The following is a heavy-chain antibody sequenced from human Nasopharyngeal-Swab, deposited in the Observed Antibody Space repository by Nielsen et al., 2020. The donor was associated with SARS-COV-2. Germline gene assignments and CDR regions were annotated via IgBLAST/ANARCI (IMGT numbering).Heavy chain of an antibody. CDR2: ISWNSDSI. D-gene: IGHD5-18*01. Sequence: SLKISCAASGFTFDDYAMHWVRQAPGKGLEWVSGISWNSDSIGYADSVKGRFTISRDNAKNSLYLQMNSLRAEDTALYYCAKLGGDEDTAMVSYWGQGTLVTVSS. CDR1: GFTFDDYA. V-gene: IGHV3-9*01. CDR3: AKLGGDEDTAMVSY. J-gene: IGHJ4*02.